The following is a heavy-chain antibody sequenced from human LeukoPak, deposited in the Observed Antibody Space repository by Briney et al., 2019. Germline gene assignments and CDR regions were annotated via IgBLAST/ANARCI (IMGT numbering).Heavy chain of an antibody. CDR2: ISSSSSTI. V-gene: IGHV3-48*04. Sequence: PGGSLRLSCAASGFTFSSYGMNWVRQAPGKGLEWVSYISSSSSTIYYADSVKGRFTISRDNAKNSLYLQMSSLRAEDTAVYYCARDIIRGYYYVNAFDIWGQGTMVTVSS. D-gene: IGHD3-22*01. J-gene: IGHJ3*02. CDR1: GFTFSSYG. CDR3: ARDIIRGYYYVNAFDI.